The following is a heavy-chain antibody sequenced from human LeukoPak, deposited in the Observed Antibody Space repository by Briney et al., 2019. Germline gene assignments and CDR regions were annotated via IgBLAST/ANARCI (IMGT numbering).Heavy chain of an antibody. CDR3: AKTRIYYSDGNGVYYLDM. J-gene: IGHJ4*02. Sequence: GGSLRLSCAASGFTFSSYSMNWVRQAPGKGLEWVSYISSSSSTIYYADSVKGRFTISRDNSRTTLYLQMNYLRADDTALYYCAKTRIYYSDGNGVYYLDMWGQGTLVTVSS. D-gene: IGHD3-22*01. CDR1: GFTFSSYS. CDR2: ISSSSSTI. V-gene: IGHV3-48*01.